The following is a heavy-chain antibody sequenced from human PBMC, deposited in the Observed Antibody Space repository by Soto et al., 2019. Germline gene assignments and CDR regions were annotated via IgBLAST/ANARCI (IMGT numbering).Heavy chain of an antibody. V-gene: IGHV3-33*01. CDR1: GFTFSSYG. J-gene: IGHJ4*02. CDR3: ARVRRDGYLSPGY. Sequence: GGSLRLSCAASGFTFSSYGMHRVRQAPGKGLEWVAVIWYDGSNKYYADSVKGRFTISRDNSKNTLYLQMNSLRAEDTAVYYCARVRRDGYLSPGYWGQGTLVTVSS. CDR2: IWYDGSNK. D-gene: IGHD5-12*01.